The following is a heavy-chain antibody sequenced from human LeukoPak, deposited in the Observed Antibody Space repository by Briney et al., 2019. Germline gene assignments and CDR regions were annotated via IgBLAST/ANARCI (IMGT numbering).Heavy chain of an antibody. CDR2: ISSDGDNT. D-gene: IGHD3-22*01. Sequence: GGSLRLSCAASGFIFSNYGMYWVRQAPGKGLEFVSAISSDGDNTFYADSVKGRFTISRDNSRNTLYLQMSSLRAEDTAVYYCVKAVYDSSGYYYGYWGQGTLVTVSS. CDR3: VKAVYDSSGYYYGY. V-gene: IGHV3-64D*09. J-gene: IGHJ4*02. CDR1: GFIFSNYG.